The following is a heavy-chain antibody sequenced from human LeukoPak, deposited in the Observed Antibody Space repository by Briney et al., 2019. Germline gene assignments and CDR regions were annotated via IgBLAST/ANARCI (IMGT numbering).Heavy chain of an antibody. D-gene: IGHD6-13*01. CDR2: ISGSGGST. J-gene: IGHJ5*02. CDR1: GFTFSSYA. V-gene: IGHV3-23*01. CDR3: AKDSLGSSSKNWFDP. Sequence: PGGSLRLFCAASGFTFSSYAMSWVRQAPGKGLEWVSAISGSGGSTYYADSVKGRFTISRDNSKNTLYLQMNSLRAEDTAVYYCAKDSLGSSSKNWFDPWGQGTLVTVSS.